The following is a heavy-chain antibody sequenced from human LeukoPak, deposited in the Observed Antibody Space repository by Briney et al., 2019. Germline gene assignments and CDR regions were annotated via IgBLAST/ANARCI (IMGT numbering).Heavy chain of an antibody. Sequence: GGSLRLSCAASGFTFSNYGLHWVRQAPGKGLEWVSAISGSGGSTYYADSVKGRFTISRDNSKNTLYLQMNSLRAEDTAVYYCARDHLTGSTYYDSTCPGYWGQGTLVTVS. V-gene: IGHV3-23*01. CDR3: ARDHLTGSTYYDSTCPGY. CDR1: GFTFSNYG. D-gene: IGHD3-22*01. J-gene: IGHJ4*02. CDR2: ISGSGGST.